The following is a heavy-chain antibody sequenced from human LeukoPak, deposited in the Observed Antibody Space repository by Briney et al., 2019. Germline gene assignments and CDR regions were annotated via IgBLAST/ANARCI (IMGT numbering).Heavy chain of an antibody. J-gene: IGHJ4*02. V-gene: IGHV4-39*01. CDR3: AIYYYDSSGYYYFDY. Sequence: SETLSLTCTVSGGSISSRNDYWGWIRQPPGKGLEWIGSIYYSGSTYYNPSLKSRVTISVDTSKNQFSLKLSSVTAADTAVYYCAIYYYDSSGYYYFDYWGQGTLVTVSS. D-gene: IGHD3-22*01. CDR1: GGSISSRNDY. CDR2: IYYSGST.